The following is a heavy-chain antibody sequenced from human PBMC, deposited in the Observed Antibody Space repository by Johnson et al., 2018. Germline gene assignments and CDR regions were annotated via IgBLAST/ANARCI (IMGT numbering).Heavy chain of an antibody. J-gene: IGHJ6*03. CDR2: ISYAGNNN. CDR1: GFTFSTYG. Sequence: VQLVESGGGVVQPGRSLRLSCAASGFTFSTYGMHWVRQAPGKGLEWVALISYAGNNNYYEDSVKGRFTISRDNSKNTLFLQMNSLTTEDTAVYYCAKDYSSWNNYYYYMDVWGQGTTVTVSS. D-gene: IGHD6-13*01. CDR3: AKDYSSWNNYYYYMDV. V-gene: IGHV3-30*18.